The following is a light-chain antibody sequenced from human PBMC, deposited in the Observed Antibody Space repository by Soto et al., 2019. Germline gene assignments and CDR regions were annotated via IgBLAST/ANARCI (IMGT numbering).Light chain of an antibody. J-gene: IGKJ1*01. CDR1: QNIGRW. V-gene: IGKV1-5*01. Sequence: DIQMTQSPSSLSASVGDRVTITCRASQNIGRWLAWYQQKPGKAPKLMIYDVSTLISGVPSRFSGSGSGTEFTLTISSLQPDDFTTYYCHQYNLHSPATFGPGTLVDIK. CDR3: HQYNLHSPAT. CDR2: DVS.